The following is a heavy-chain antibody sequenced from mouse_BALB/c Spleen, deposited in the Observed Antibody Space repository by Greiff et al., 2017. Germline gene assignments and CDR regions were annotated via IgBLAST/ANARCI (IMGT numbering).Heavy chain of an antibody. Sequence: EVKLVESGGGLVKPGGSLKLSCAASGFTFSSYAMSWVRQSPEKRLEWVAEISSGGSYTYYPDTVTGRFTISRDNAKNTLYLEMSSLRSEDTAMYYCAREEGLRLHWYFDVWGAGTTVTVSS. CDR3: AREEGLRLHWYFDV. CDR1: GFTFSSYA. CDR2: ISSGGSYT. D-gene: IGHD2-4*01. J-gene: IGHJ1*01. V-gene: IGHV5-9-4*01.